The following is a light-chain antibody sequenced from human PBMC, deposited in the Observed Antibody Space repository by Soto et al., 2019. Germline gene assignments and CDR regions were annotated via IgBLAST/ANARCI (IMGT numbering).Light chain of an antibody. CDR2: EVI. Sequence: QSALTQPASVSGSPGQSITISCTGTSSDVGAYNYVSWYQQHPGKAPKLMIFEVINRPSGISNRFSGSKSGNTASLTISGLQAEDEADYYCSSSTGNNLNTVVFGGGTKVTVL. V-gene: IGLV2-14*01. J-gene: IGLJ2*01. CDR1: SSDVGAYNY. CDR3: SSSTGNNLNTVV.